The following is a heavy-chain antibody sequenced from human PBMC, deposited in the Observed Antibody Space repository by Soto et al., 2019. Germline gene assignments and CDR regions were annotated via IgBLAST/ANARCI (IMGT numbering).Heavy chain of an antibody. J-gene: IGHJ3*02. CDR1: GGSMSRGDYY. CDR3: AKGGSGSYSNAFDI. D-gene: IGHD3-10*01. Sequence: SETLSLTCTVSGGSMSRGDYYWSWIRQPPGKGLEWIGFIYHTGSTYYSPSLKNRVAISVDTSKNQFSLKLSSVTAADTAVYYCAKGGSGSYSNAFDIWGQGTMVTVSS. CDR2: IYHTGST. V-gene: IGHV4-30-4*01.